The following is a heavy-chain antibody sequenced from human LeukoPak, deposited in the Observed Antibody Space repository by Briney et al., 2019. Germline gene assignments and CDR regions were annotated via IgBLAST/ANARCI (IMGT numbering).Heavy chain of an antibody. CDR3: AKASTRSFTSGYYGDAFDI. CDR1: GFTLSSYG. D-gene: IGHD3-22*01. V-gene: IGHV3-9*03. Sequence: GGSLRLSCAASGFTLSSYGMHWVRQAPGKGLEWVSGISWNSGTIAYADSVKGRFTISRDNAKNSLYLQMNSLRAEDMALYYCAKASTRSFTSGYYGDAFDIWGQGTMVSVSS. J-gene: IGHJ3*02. CDR2: ISWNSGTI.